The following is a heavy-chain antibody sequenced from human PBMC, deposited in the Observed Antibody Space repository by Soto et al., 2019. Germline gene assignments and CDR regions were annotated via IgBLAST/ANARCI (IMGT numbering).Heavy chain of an antibody. CDR3: ARGRYSSSLVPWDYYYTDV. V-gene: IGHV1-8*01. CDR2: MNPNSGNT. D-gene: IGHD6-6*01. CDR1: GYTFTSYD. J-gene: IGHJ6*03. Sequence: ASVKVSCKASGYTFTSYDINWVRQATGQGLEWMGWMNPNSGNTGYAQKFQGRVTMARNTSVSTAYMELSRLRSEDTAVYYCARGRYSSSLVPWDYYYTDVWGKGTTVTVSS.